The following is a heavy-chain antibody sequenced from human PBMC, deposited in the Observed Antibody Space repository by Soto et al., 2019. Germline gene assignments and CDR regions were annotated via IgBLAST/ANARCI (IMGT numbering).Heavy chain of an antibody. CDR1: GDSLSRGNYY. Sequence: PSETLSLTCTVSGDSLSRGNYYWGWVRQPPGKGLEWIGSSSFTGNTFFNPSLKSRVDVFVDTSRNQFSLKVNSVTAADTAVYYCARPDSSSWAASFDSWGQGMLVTVSS. D-gene: IGHD2-2*01. V-gene: IGHV4-39*01. CDR3: ARPDSSSWAASFDS. J-gene: IGHJ4*02. CDR2: SSFTGNT.